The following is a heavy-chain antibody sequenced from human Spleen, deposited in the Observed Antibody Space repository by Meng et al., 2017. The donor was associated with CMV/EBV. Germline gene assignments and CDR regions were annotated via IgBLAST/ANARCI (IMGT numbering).Heavy chain of an antibody. J-gene: IGHJ5*02. CDR2: ITSSSSSI. D-gene: IGHD1-26*01. V-gene: IGHV3-21*01. Sequence: GESLKISCAASGFIFSSYNINWIRQAPGKGLEWVSSITSSSSSIYYADSVKGRFTISSDNAKNSLYLQMNSLRAEDTAVYYCAREVGPWGQGTLVTVSS. CDR3: AREVGP. CDR1: GFIFSSYN.